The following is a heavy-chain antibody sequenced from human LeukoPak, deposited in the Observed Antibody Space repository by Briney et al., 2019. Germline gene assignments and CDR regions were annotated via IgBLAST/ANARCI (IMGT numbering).Heavy chain of an antibody. J-gene: IGHJ5*02. D-gene: IGHD3-9*01. CDR1: GYTFTSYG. CDR3: ARDPMPFDWSTFDP. V-gene: IGHV1-18*01. CDR2: ISAYNGNT. Sequence: ASVKVSCKASGYTFTSYGISWVRQAPGQGLEWMGWISAYNGNTNYAQKLQGRVTMTTDTSTSTAYMELRSLRSDDTAVYYCARDPMPFDWSTFDPWGQGTLVTVSS.